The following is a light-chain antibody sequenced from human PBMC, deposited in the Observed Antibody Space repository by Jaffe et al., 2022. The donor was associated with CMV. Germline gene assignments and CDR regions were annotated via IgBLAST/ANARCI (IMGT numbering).Light chain of an antibody. CDR2: SVS. Sequence: EFVLTQSPGTLSLSPGARATLSCRAGQSVSRSYLAWYQQKPGQAPRLLIHSVSRRATGIPDRFSGGGSGTDFTLTISRLEPEDFAVYYCQQFDNFQWTFGQGTEVEIK. CDR3: QQFDNFQWT. CDR1: QSVSRSY. J-gene: IGKJ1*01. V-gene: IGKV3-20*01.